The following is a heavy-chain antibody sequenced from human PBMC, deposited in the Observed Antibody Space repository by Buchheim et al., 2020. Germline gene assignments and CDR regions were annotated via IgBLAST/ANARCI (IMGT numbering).Heavy chain of an antibody. CDR1: GGSVSSGSYY. D-gene: IGHD2-2*01. CDR2: IYYSGST. J-gene: IGHJ6*03. Sequence: QVQLQESGPGLVKPSETLSLTCTVSGGSVSSGSYYWSWIRQPPGKGLEWIGYIYYSGSTNYNPSLKSRVTISVDTSKNQFSLKLSSVTAADTAVYYCARDREVPAAPLYYYYYMDVWGKGTT. CDR3: ARDREVPAAPLYYYYYMDV. V-gene: IGHV4-61*01.